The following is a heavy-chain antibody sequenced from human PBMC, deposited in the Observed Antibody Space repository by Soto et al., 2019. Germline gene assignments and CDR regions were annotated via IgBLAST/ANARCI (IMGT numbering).Heavy chain of an antibody. CDR1: GGSISSSGYY. Sequence: SETLSLTCTVSGGSISSSGYYWGWIRQPPGKGLEWIGSIYYSGSTYYNPSLKSRVTISVDTSKNQFSLKLSSVTAADTVVYYCARHIVLVTATYYYYYYGMDVWGQGTTVTVSS. D-gene: IGHD2-21*02. CDR2: IYYSGST. V-gene: IGHV4-39*01. J-gene: IGHJ6*02. CDR3: ARHIVLVTATYYYYYYGMDV.